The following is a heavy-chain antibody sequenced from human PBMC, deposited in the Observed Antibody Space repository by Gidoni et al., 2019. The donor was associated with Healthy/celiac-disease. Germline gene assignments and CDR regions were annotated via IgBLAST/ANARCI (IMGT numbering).Heavy chain of an antibody. J-gene: IGHJ6*03. CDR2: IKQDGSEK. CDR3: ARELSGWYYYYYMDV. V-gene: IGHV3-7*03. CDR1: GFTFSCHW. Sequence: VQLVESGGGLVQPGGSLRLSCAASGFTFSCHWMSWVPQAPGKGLEWVANIKQDGSEKYYVDSVKGRFTISRDNAKNSLYLQMNSLRAEDTAVYYCARELSGWYYYYYMDVWGKGTTVTVSS. D-gene: IGHD6-19*01.